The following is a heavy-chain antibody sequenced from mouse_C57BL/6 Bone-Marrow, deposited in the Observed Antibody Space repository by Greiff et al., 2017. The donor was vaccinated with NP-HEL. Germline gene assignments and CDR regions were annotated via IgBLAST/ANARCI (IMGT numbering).Heavy chain of an antibody. CDR3: ARWDYDASYAMDY. CDR1: GYTFTSYG. CDR2: IYPRSGNT. J-gene: IGHJ4*01. V-gene: IGHV1-81*01. Sequence: QVQLQQSGAELARPGASVKLSCKASGYTFTSYGISWVRQRTGQGLEWIGEIYPRSGNTYYNEKFKGKATLTADKSSSTAYMELRSLTSEDSAVYFCARWDYDASYAMDYWGQGTSVTVSS. D-gene: IGHD2-4*01.